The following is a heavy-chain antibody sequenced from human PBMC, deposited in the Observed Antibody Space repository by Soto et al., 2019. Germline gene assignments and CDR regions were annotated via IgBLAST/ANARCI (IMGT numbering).Heavy chain of an antibody. CDR3: ASEITVDGRAGY. Sequence: EVQLVESGGGLVKPGGSLRLSCAGSGFFFSSYTMNWVRQAPGKGLEWVSSISGNSGYIYYADSVKGRFTISRDNAKNSLFLQMKNLRAEDTAVYYCASEITVDGRAGYLGQGTLVTVSS. V-gene: IGHV3-21*01. D-gene: IGHD6-19*01. CDR1: GFFFSSYT. CDR2: ISGNSGYI. J-gene: IGHJ4*02.